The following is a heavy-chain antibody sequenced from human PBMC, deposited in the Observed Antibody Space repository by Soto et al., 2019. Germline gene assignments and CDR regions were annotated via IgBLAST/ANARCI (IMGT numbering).Heavy chain of an antibody. V-gene: IGHV4-59*11. J-gene: IGHJ2*01. CDR3: PPGLRYFDDLSRTWYLNL. D-gene: IGHD3-9*01. CDR1: GGSISSHY. Sequence: QVQLQESGPALVKPSETLSLTCTVSGGSISSHYWNWIRQPPGKGLEWVGYIHYSGSTNYNPSLKRRVTITSDTSKNQFSLKLNSVTAAYTAVYYCPPGLRYFDDLSRTWYLNLWGRGTLVTVSS. CDR2: IHYSGST.